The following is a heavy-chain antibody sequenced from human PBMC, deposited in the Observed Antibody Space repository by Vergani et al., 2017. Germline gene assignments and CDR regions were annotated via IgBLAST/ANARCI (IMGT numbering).Heavy chain of an antibody. J-gene: IGHJ4*02. D-gene: IGHD3-22*01. CDR2: IIPILGIA. CDR3: ARAKAEYYYDSSCYTLDD. Sequence: QVQPVQSGAEVKKPGSSVKVSCKASGSTFSSYTISWVRQAPGQGLEWMGRIIPILGIANYAQKVQGRVTITADKSTSTAYMELSSLGSEDTAVYYCARAKAEYYYDSSCYTLDDWGQGTLVTVSS. CDR1: GSTFSSYT. V-gene: IGHV1-69*02.